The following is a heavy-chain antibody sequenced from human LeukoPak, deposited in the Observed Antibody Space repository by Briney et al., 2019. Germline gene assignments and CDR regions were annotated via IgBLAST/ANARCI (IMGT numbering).Heavy chain of an antibody. J-gene: IGHJ4*02. CDR3: ASESSIAAPFDY. V-gene: IGHV4-59*01. CDR2: IYYSGST. CDR1: GGSISSYY. Sequence: SETLSLTCTVSGGSISSYYWSWIRQPPGEGLEWIGYIYYSGSTNYNPSLKSRVTISVDTSKNQFSLKLSSVTAADTAVYYCASESSIAAPFDYWGQGTLVTVSS. D-gene: IGHD6-6*01.